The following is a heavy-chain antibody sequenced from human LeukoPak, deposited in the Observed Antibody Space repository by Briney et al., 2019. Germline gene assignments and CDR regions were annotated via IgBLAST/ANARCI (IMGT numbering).Heavy chain of an antibody. J-gene: IGHJ6*03. CDR1: GGTFSSYA. Sequence: SVKVSCKASGGTFSSYAISWVRQAPGQGLEWMGGIIPIFGTANYAQKFQGRVTITADESTSTAYMELSSLRSEDTAVYYCARNQRYYDFWSGYQNDYYYYMDVWGKGTTVTVSS. D-gene: IGHD3-3*01. CDR2: IIPIFGTA. V-gene: IGHV1-69*13. CDR3: ARNQRYYDFWSGYQNDYYYYMDV.